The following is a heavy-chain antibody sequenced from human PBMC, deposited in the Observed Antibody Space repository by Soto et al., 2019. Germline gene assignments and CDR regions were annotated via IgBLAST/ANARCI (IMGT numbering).Heavy chain of an antibody. CDR2: INHSGST. D-gene: IGHD3-3*01. Sequence: SETLSLTCAVYGGSFSGYYWSWIRQPPGKGLEWIGEINHSGSTNYNPSLKSRVTISVGTSKNQFSLKLSSVTAADTAVYYCARENPIFGVVTPYYYYYYGMDVWGQGTTVTVSS. CDR3: ARENPIFGVVTPYYYYYYGMDV. J-gene: IGHJ6*01. V-gene: IGHV4-34*01. CDR1: GGSFSGYY.